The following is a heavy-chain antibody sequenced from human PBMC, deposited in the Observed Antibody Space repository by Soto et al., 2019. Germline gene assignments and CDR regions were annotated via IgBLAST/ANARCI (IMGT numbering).Heavy chain of an antibody. Sequence: GESLKISWKASGDSFTSYWIGWVRHIPGKGLEWVGVIYPGDSDIRYSPSLRGQVDFSADKSINTAYQHCSSLKVSDTAMYLCASGLGAHGCLPPNYCDPWVQGPRGTVSS. CDR2: IYPGDSDI. D-gene: IGHD1-7*01. V-gene: IGHV5-51*01. CDR3: ASGLGAHGCLPPNYCDP. CDR1: GDSFTSYW. J-gene: IGHJ5*02.